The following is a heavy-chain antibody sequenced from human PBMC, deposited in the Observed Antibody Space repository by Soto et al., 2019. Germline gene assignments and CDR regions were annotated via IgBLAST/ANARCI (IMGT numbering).Heavy chain of an antibody. CDR2: VHSSGGT. V-gene: IGHV4-39*01. CDR1: HGSITSGDYF. Sequence: LSLTCTVSHGSITSGDYFWAWIRQPPGKGLEFIGSVHSSGGTYYSPSLKSRASISIDKSRNQFSLKLTSVNAGDTAVYFCASVVVGATRQTGSDHWGQGTLVTVSS. J-gene: IGHJ4*02. D-gene: IGHD2-15*01. CDR3: ASVVVGATRQTGSDH.